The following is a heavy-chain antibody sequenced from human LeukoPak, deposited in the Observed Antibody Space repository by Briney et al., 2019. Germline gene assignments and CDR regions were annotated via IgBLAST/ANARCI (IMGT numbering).Heavy chain of an antibody. J-gene: IGHJ4*02. V-gene: IGHV3-23*01. D-gene: IGHD3-10*01. Sequence: PGGSLRLSCAASGFTFSSYAMSWVRQAPGKWLEWVSAISGSGGSTYYADSVKGRFTISRDNSKNTLYLQMNSLRAEDTAVYYCAKDYGSGTLLLLYFDYWGQGTLVTVSS. CDR2: ISGSGGST. CDR1: GFTFSSYA. CDR3: AKDYGSGTLLLLYFDY.